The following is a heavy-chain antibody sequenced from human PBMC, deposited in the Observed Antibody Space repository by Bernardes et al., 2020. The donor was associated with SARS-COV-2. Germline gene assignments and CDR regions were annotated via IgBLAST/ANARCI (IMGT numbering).Heavy chain of an antibody. CDR1: GYTFTDYY. Sequence: ASVKVSCTASGYTFTDYYFHWVRQAPGQGLEWMGWIYPNSGDTNYAQNFQGRVTMTRDTSISTGYLELSRLTSDDTAVYYCVSVTWSQHDGFEIWGQGTMVTVSS. CDR3: VSVTWSQHDGFEI. CDR2: IYPNSGDT. D-gene: IGHD1-26*01. V-gene: IGHV1-2*02. J-gene: IGHJ3*02.